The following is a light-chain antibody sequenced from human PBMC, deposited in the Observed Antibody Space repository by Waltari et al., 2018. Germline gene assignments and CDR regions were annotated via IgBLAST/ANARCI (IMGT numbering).Light chain of an antibody. CDR2: WAS. V-gene: IGKV4-1*01. CDR1: QSVLYSSNNKNY. Sequence: DIVMTQSPDSLAVSLGERATINCKSSQSVLYSSNNKNYLAWYQQKPGQPPKLLISWASTRESGVPARFSGSGSGTDFTLTITSLQAEDVAVYYCQQYYSTPQTFGHGTKVEIK. J-gene: IGKJ1*01. CDR3: QQYYSTPQT.